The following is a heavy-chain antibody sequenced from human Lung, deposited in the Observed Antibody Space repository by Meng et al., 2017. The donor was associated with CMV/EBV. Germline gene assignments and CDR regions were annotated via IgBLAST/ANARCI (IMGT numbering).Heavy chain of an antibody. CDR3: ARHLRGYSWPKSD. V-gene: IGHV4-39*01. J-gene: IGHJ4*02. CDR2: FFHSGDT. Sequence: SETLSLTCTVTDVSISNSSFFWGWIRPPPGKGLEWIGSFFHSGDTYSNPSLRSRVAISVDTSKNQFSLRLNSVTATDTAMYYCARHLRGYSWPKSDWGQGXLVTVSS. CDR1: DVSISNSSFF. D-gene: IGHD1-26*01.